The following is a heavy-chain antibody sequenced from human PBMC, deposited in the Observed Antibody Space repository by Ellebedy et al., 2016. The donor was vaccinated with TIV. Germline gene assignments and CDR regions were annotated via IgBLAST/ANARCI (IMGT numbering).Heavy chain of an antibody. Sequence: PGGSLRLSCAASGFTFSSYAMSWVRQAPGKGLEWVSTISSTGSGTYYADSVEGLFIISRDNSKKTLYLQMNSLRAEDTAVYYCAKGRGGGSDTSAPRYYFDYWGLGTLVTVSS. D-gene: IGHD3-22*01. V-gene: IGHV3-23*01. CDR3: AKGRGGGSDTSAPRYYFDY. CDR1: GFTFSSYA. J-gene: IGHJ4*02. CDR2: ISSTGSGT.